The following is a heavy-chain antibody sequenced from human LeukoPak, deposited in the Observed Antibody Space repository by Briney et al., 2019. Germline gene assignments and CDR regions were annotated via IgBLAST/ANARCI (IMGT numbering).Heavy chain of an antibody. J-gene: IGHJ5*02. CDR1: GDSISNYY. Sequence: PSETLPLTCTVSGDSISNYYWTWIRQPAGKGLEWIGRTYVSANGNYNPSLKSRVTMSVDTSKNQLSLKLRSVTAADTAVYYCARGSNWFDPWGQGTLVTVSS. CDR2: TYVSANG. V-gene: IGHV4-4*07. CDR3: ARGSNWFDP.